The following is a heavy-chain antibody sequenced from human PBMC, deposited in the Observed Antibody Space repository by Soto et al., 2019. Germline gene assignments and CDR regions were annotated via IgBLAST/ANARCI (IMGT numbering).Heavy chain of an antibody. V-gene: IGHV4-39*01. CDR1: GASISSSSYY. Sequence: SETLSLTFTVSGASISSSSYYWGWIRQPPGKGLEWIGSIYYSGSTYYNPSLKSRVTISVDTSKNQFSLKLSSVTAADTAVYYCARLSGIAAAGPSWGQGTLVTVSS. J-gene: IGHJ4*02. CDR3: ARLSGIAAAGPS. D-gene: IGHD6-13*01. CDR2: IYYSGST.